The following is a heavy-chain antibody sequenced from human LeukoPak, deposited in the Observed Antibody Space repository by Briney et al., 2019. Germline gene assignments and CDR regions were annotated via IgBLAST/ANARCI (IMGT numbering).Heavy chain of an antibody. V-gene: IGHV1-18*01. Sequence: GASVKVSCKASGYTFTSYGISWVRQAPGQGLEWMGWISAYNGNTNYAQKLQGGVTMTTDTSTSTAYMELRSLRSDDTAVYYCARAKYYYGSGSYYPDYWGQGTLVTVSS. CDR3: ARAKYYYGSGSYYPDY. J-gene: IGHJ4*02. CDR2: ISAYNGNT. D-gene: IGHD3-10*01. CDR1: GYTFTSYG.